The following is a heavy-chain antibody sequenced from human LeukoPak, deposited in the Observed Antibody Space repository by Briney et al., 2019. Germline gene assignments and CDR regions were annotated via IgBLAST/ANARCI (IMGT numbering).Heavy chain of an antibody. Sequence: PGGSLRLSCAASGFTFSSYNMNWVRQAPGKGLEWVSYISSSSSTIYYADSVKGRFTISRDNSKNTLYLQMNSLRAEDTAVYYCARGLYDPADTYYFDYWGQGTLVTVSS. CDR2: ISSSSSTI. J-gene: IGHJ4*02. CDR1: GFTFSSYN. CDR3: ARGLYDPADTYYFDY. V-gene: IGHV3-48*01. D-gene: IGHD2-15*01.